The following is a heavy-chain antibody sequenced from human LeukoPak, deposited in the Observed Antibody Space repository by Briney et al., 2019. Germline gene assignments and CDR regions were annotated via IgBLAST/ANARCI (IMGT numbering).Heavy chain of an antibody. D-gene: IGHD3-22*01. J-gene: IGHJ4*02. CDR3: AREPYYYDSSLFDY. CDR2: IKQDGSEK. CDR1: GFTFSSYW. Sequence: GGSLRVSCAASGFTFSSYWMSWVRQAPGKGLEWVANIKQDGSEKYYVDSVKGRFTISRDSAKNSLYLQMNSLRAEDTAVYYCAREPYYYDSSLFDYWGQGTLVTVSS. V-gene: IGHV3-7*03.